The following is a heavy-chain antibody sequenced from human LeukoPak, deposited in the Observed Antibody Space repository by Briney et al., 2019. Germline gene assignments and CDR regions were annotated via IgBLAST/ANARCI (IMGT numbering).Heavy chain of an antibody. CDR3: AKARRDGYNNHYFDY. D-gene: IGHD5-12*01. J-gene: IGHJ4*02. Sequence: GRSLRLSCAASGFTFDDYAMHWVPQAPGKGLEWVSGISWNSGSIGYADSVKGRFTISRDNAKNSLYLQMNSLRAEDTALYYCAKARRDGYNNHYFDYWGQGTLVTVSS. V-gene: IGHV3-9*01. CDR1: GFTFDDYA. CDR2: ISWNSGSI.